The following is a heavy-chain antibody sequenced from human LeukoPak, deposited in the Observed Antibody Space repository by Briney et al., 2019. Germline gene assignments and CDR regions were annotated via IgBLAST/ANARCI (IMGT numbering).Heavy chain of an antibody. CDR3: ARRTGSRLPNWFDP. V-gene: IGHV4-39*01. CDR2: IYYSVTT. Sequence: TSETLSLTCTVSGGSISSSGYYWGWIRQPPGKGLEWIGTIYYSVTTYYNPSLKSRVTISVDTSKNHFSLKVNSVTAADTAVYYCARRTGSRLPNWFDPWGQGTLVTVSS. J-gene: IGHJ5*02. CDR1: GGSISSSGYY. D-gene: IGHD3-10*01.